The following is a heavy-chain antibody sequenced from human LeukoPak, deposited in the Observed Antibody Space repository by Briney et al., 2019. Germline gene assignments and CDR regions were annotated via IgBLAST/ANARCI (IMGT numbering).Heavy chain of an antibody. D-gene: IGHD2-2*01. CDR2: ISSTTSYI. V-gene: IGHV3-21*01. CDR1: GFTFSSHS. Sequence: GGSLRLSCAASGFTFSSHSMNWVRQAPGKGLEWVSSISSTTSYIHYADSVKGRFTISRDNVNNSLYLQMSNLRAEDTAVYYCARAGLYQLLWAFDYWGQGNLVTVSS. CDR3: ARAGLYQLLWAFDY. J-gene: IGHJ4*02.